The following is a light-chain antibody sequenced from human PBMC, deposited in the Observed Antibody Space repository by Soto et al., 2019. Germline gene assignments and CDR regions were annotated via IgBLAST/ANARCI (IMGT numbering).Light chain of an antibody. CDR2: EVN. V-gene: IGLV2-8*01. Sequence: QSVLTQPPSASGSPGQSVAISCTGTSSDVGGYNYVSWYQQHPGKAPKLMIYEVNKRPSGVPDRFSGSKSGNTASLTVSGLQAEDEADYYCAAWDDSLNGLCVFGTGTKVTVL. CDR3: AAWDDSLNGLCV. CDR1: SSDVGGYNY. J-gene: IGLJ1*01.